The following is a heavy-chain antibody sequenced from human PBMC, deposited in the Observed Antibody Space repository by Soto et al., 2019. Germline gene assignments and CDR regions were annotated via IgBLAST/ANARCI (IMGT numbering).Heavy chain of an antibody. CDR2: IRYDGSDE. D-gene: IGHD1-26*01. V-gene: IGHV3-33*08. CDR3: ARDGVGPTALFGFLDS. J-gene: IGHJ4*02. Sequence: QVHLVESGGGVVQPGGSLRLSCAASASIFKGHGMHWVRQAPGKGLEWVAIIRYDGSDEHYGDSVKGRFTISRDNSKNMLYLQMNSLRAEDTAVYYCARDGVGPTALFGFLDSWGQGTLVTVSS. CDR1: ASIFKGHG.